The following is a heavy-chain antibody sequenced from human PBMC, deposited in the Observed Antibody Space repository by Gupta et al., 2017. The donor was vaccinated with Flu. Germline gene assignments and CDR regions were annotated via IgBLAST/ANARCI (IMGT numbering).Heavy chain of an antibody. J-gene: IGHJ6*03. D-gene: IGHD3-16*02. V-gene: IGHV3-30*18. Sequence: QVQLVESGGGVVQPGSSLRLSCAASGFTFSNYGMHWVRQAPGKGLEWVAVVSFDEDKKYYAAAVKGRFTISSDNSKNTLYLQMNSMRAEDTAVDYCTKTLYHNYYYYYMDVWGKGTTVTVSS. CDR3: TKTLYHNYYYYYMDV. CDR2: VSFDEDKK. CDR1: GFTFSNYG.